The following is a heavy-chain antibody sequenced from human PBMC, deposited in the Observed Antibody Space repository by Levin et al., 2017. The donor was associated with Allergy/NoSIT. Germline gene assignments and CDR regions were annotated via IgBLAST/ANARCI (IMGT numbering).Heavy chain of an antibody. CDR1: SITLLSYP. J-gene: IGHJ5*02. CDR2: LSSSVLPP. Sequence: SSAASSITLLSYPTQSHHHAPGQPLESVAFLSSSVLPPSSAASVTGRFTISRDNSKNTLYLQMNSLRAEDTAVYYCARDPGIAVAGTGWFDPWGQGTLVTVSS. D-gene: IGHD6-19*01. V-gene: IGHV3-30*04. CDR3: ARDPGIAVAGTGWFDP.